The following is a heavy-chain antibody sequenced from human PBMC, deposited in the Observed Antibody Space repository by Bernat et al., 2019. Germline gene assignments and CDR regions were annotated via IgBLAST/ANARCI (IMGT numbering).Heavy chain of an antibody. V-gene: IGHV3-15*01. CDR1: GVTFSNLW. CDR3: TTDRPDSCMTDFVY. Sequence: EVQLVESGGGLVKLGGSLRLSCESSGVTFSNLWMSWVRQAPGKGLEWVGRVKSKVHGGTTDYAAPVTGRFTISRDDSKNTLYLQMNSLKVEDTAVYYCTTDRPDSCMTDFVYWGQGTLVTVSS. D-gene: IGHD4-4*01. J-gene: IGHJ4*02. CDR2: VKSKVHGGTT.